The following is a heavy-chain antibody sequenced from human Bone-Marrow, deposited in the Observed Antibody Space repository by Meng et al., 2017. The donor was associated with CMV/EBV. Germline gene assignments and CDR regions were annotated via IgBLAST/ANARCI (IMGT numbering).Heavy chain of an antibody. Sequence: ASVKVSCKASGYTFTGYYMHWVRQATGQGLEWMGWMNPNSGNTGYAQKFQGRVTITRNTSISTAYMELSSLRSEDTAVYYCARRSYYPDYYYYGMDVWGQGTTVTVSS. D-gene: IGHD1-26*01. V-gene: IGHV1-8*03. CDR2: MNPNSGNT. CDR1: GYTFTGYY. CDR3: ARRSYYPDYYYYGMDV. J-gene: IGHJ6*02.